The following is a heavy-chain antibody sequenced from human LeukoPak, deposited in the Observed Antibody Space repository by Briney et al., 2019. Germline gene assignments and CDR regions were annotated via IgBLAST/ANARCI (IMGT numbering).Heavy chain of an antibody. Sequence: GGSLRLSCTASGFSFGDHAMTWVRQAPGKGLEWVSVIRSEAYGQTTEYAASVKDRFTISRDNSKGIVYLQMNSLKPEDTAKYYCARGPIYLWIYYGMDVWGQGTTVIVSS. V-gene: IGHV3-49*04. CDR1: GFSFGDHA. CDR3: ARGPIYLWIYYGMDV. D-gene: IGHD3-9*01. CDR2: IRSEAYGQTT. J-gene: IGHJ6*02.